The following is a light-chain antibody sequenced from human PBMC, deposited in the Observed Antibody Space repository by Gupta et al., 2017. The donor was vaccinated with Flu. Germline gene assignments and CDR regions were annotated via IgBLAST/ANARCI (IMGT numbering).Light chain of an antibody. CDR2: DVT. CDR1: NSDIGDYDY. J-gene: IGLJ2*01. V-gene: IGLV2-11*01. CDR3: CSFAGSYTLV. Sequence: QSALTQPRSVSGSPGQSVTISCTGTNSDIGDYDYVSWFQQHPGKAPKLLIYDVTTRSSGVPARFSGSKSGNTASLTISGLQADDEADYHCCSFAGSYTLVFGGGTKLTVL.